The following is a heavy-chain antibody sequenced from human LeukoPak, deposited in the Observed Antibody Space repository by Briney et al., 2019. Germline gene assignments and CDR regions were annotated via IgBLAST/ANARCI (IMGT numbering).Heavy chain of an antibody. D-gene: IGHD6-13*01. CDR2: ISGSGGST. CDR3: AKGAAAGMDAFDI. V-gene: IGHV3-23*01. CDR1: GGSFRGYY. J-gene: IGHJ3*02. Sequence: ETLSLTCAVYGGSFRGYYWSWIRQPPGKGLEWVSAISGSGGSTYYADYVKGRFTISRDNSKNTLYLQMNSLRAEDTAVYYCAKGAAAGMDAFDIWGQGTMVTVSS.